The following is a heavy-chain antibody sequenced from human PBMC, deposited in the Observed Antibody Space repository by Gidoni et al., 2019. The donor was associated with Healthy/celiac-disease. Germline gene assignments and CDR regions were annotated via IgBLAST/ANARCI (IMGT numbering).Heavy chain of an antibody. Sequence: EVKLVETGEGLINLGGSLSVTCAACGFTVSSNHMSWVRQAPGKGLEWVSVIYSGGSTYYADSVKGRFTISRDNSKNTLYLQMNSLRAEDTAVYYCARDEMRGVDYYGMDVWGQGTTVTVSS. V-gene: IGHV3-53*02. CDR2: IYSGGST. CDR3: ARDEMRGVDYYGMDV. CDR1: GFTVSSNH. D-gene: IGHD2-15*01. J-gene: IGHJ6*02.